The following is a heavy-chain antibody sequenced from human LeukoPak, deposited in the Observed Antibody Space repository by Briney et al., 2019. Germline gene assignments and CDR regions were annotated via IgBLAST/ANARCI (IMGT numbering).Heavy chain of an antibody. V-gene: IGHV4-39*07. CDR2: IYYSGST. CDR1: GGSISSSSYY. Sequence: SETLSLTCTVSGGSISSSSYYWGWIRQPPGKGLEWIGSIYYSGSTYYNPSLKSRVTISVDTSKNQFSLKLSSVTAADTAVYYCAACTTMVRGPRNWFDPWGQGTLVTVSS. D-gene: IGHD3-10*01. J-gene: IGHJ5*02. CDR3: AACTTMVRGPRNWFDP.